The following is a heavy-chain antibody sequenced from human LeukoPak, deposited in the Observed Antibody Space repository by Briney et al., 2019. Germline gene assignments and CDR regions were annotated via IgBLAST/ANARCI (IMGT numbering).Heavy chain of an antibody. V-gene: IGHV1-2*02. D-gene: IGHD3-22*01. CDR1: GYTFTGYY. J-gene: IGHJ3*02. Sequence: AASVKVSCKPSGYTFTGYYMHWVRRAPGQGLEWRGWIYPNSGVTDYAQKFQGRVTMTRDTSISTAYMEVSSLRSDDTAVYYCASSRRYYNDSSGPDAFDIWGQGTMVTVSS. CDR3: ASSRRYYNDSSGPDAFDI. CDR2: IYPNSGVT.